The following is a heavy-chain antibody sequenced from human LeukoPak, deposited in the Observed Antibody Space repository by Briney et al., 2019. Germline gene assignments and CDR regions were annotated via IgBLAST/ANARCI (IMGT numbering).Heavy chain of an antibody. CDR1: GFTFSSYA. CDR3: AKDRGYCSSTSCWGFDP. J-gene: IGHJ5*02. V-gene: IGHV3-23*01. D-gene: IGHD2-2*01. CDR2: ISGSGGST. Sequence: GGSLRLSCAASGFTFSSYAMSWVRQAPGKGLEWVSAISGSGGSTYYADSVKGRFTITRDNSKNTLYLQMNSLRAEDTAVYYCAKDRGYCSSTSCWGFDPWGQGTLVTVSS.